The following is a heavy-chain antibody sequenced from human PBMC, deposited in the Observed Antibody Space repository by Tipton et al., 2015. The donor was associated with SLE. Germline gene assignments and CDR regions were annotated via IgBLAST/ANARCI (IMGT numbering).Heavy chain of an antibody. V-gene: IGHV3-23*01. D-gene: IGHD6-19*01. Sequence: SLRLSCAASGFTFSNYAMTWVRQAPGKGLEWVSAITGSGDSTYYINSVRGRFTISRDNSKNTIYLQMNSLRPEDTALYYCARDVREAYSSGWYNGFDVWGQGTVVTVSS. CDR1: GFTFSNYA. CDR3: ARDVREAYSSGWYNGFDV. J-gene: IGHJ3*01. CDR2: ITGSGDST.